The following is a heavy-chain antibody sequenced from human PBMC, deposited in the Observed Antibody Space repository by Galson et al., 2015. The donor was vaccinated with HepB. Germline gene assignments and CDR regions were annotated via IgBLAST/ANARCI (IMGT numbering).Heavy chain of an antibody. CDR1: GGSISSGGYY. CDR2: IYYSGST. V-gene: IGHV4-31*03. D-gene: IGHD4-17*01. J-gene: IGHJ4*02. Sequence: TLSLTCTVSGGSISSGGYYWSWIRQHPGKGLEWIGYIYYSGSTYYNPSLKSRVTISVDTSKNQFSLKLSSVTAADTAVYYCARALTPRRSMTTVTRGGFDYWGQGTLVTVSS. CDR3: ARALTPRRSMTTVTRGGFDY.